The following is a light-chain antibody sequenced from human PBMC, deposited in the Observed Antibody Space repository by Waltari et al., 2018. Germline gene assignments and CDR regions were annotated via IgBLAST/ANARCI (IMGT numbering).Light chain of an antibody. J-gene: IGLJ2*01. Sequence: NFMLTQPHSVSESPGKTVTISCTRSSGSIASNYVQWYQQRPGSAPTTVIYEDNQRHSGVPDRFSCSIDSSSNSASLTISGLKTEDEADYYCQSYDSSNVVFGGGTKLTVL. CDR1: SGSIASNY. CDR3: QSYDSSNVV. V-gene: IGLV6-57*04. CDR2: EDN.